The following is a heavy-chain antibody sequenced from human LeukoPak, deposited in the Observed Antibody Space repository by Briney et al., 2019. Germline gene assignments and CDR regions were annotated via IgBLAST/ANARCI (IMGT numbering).Heavy chain of an antibody. CDR3: AGQVWTGSYYFDY. CDR2: IYTSGST. Sequence: SETLSLTCTVSGGPISSYYWSWIRQPAGKGLEWIGRIYTSGSTNYNPSLKSRVTISVDKSKNQFSLKLSSVTAADTAVYYCAGQVWTGSYYFDYWGQGTLVTVSS. J-gene: IGHJ4*02. V-gene: IGHV4-4*07. CDR1: GGPISSYY. D-gene: IGHD5-18*01.